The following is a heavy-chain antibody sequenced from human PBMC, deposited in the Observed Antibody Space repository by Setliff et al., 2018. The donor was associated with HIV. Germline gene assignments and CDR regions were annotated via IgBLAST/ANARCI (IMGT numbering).Heavy chain of an antibody. Sequence: PSETLSLTCAVSGGSVSSHYWNWIRQPPGKGLEWIGCVYSSGSTKYNPSLMSRVTIPLDTSKNQFSLKVRSVTAADTAIYYCARRRYDSDGYYFDSWGQGSLVTVSS. J-gene: IGHJ4*02. CDR2: VYSSGST. CDR1: GGSVSSHY. CDR3: ARRRYDSDGYYFDS. D-gene: IGHD3-22*01. V-gene: IGHV4-59*02.